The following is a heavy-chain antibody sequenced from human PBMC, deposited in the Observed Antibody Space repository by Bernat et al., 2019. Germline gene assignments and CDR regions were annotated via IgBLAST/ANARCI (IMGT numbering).Heavy chain of an antibody. CDR3: AREQSIAAYIDY. J-gene: IGHJ4*02. D-gene: IGHD6-6*01. V-gene: IGHV3-33*01. Sequence: QVQLVESGGGVVQPGRSLRLSCAASGFTFSSYGMHWVRQAPGKGLEWVAVIWYDGSNKYYADSVTGRFTISRDNSKNTLYLPMNSLRAEDTAVYYCAREQSIAAYIDYWGQGTLVTVSS. CDR2: IWYDGSNK. CDR1: GFTFSSYG.